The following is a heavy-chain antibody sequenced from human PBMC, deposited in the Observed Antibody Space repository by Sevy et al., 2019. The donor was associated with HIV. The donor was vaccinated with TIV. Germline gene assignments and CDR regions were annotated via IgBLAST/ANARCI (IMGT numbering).Heavy chain of an antibody. CDR3: ASYSGPFWSGYYLDY. D-gene: IGHD3-3*01. Sequence: GGSLRLSCAASGFSLNNYNIVWLRQAPGKGLEWVSSISASTTYIYYADSVKGRFTISRDNADNSPYLQMNSLRAEDTAVYYCASYSGPFWSGYYLDYWGQGTLVIVSS. J-gene: IGHJ4*02. V-gene: IGHV3-21*01. CDR1: GFSLNNYN. CDR2: ISASTTYI.